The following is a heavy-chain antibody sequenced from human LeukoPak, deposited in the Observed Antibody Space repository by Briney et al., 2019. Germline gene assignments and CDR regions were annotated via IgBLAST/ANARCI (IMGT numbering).Heavy chain of an antibody. Sequence: SVKVSCKASGGTFSSYAISWVRQAPGQGLEWMGRIIPILGIANYAQKFQGRVTITADKSTSTAYMELSSLRSEDTAVYYCARSVFPYYSGSGSPYNVDVRQNSYFDFWGQGTLVTVSS. CDR1: GGTFSSYA. CDR3: ARSVFPYYSGSGSPYNVDVRQNSYFDF. J-gene: IGHJ4*02. V-gene: IGHV1-69*04. D-gene: IGHD3-10*01. CDR2: IIPILGIA.